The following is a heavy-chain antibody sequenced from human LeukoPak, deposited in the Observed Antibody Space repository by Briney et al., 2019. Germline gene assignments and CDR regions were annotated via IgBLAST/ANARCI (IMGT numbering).Heavy chain of an antibody. CDR3: ARGNRPYGEHEAFDI. D-gene: IGHD3-10*01. V-gene: IGHV4-34*01. Sequence: SETLSLTCAVYDESFSGYYCSWIRQPPRKGLEWIGEIDHSGSTNYNPSLQSRVTISVDTSKNQFTLKVSSVSAADTAVYYCARGNRPYGEHEAFDIWGHGTTVTVSP. J-gene: IGHJ3*02. CDR1: DESFSGYY. CDR2: IDHSGST.